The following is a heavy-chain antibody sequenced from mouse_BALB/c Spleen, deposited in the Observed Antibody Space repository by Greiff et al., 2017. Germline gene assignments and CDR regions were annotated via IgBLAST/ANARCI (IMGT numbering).Heavy chain of an antibody. Sequence: VHLVESGPGLVQPSQSLSITCTVSGFSLTSYGVHWVRQSPGKGLEWLGVIWSGGSTDYNAAFISRLSISKDNSKSQVFFKMNSLQANDTSIYYCARKGADRAPVDYWGQGTSVTVSS. J-gene: IGHJ4*01. CDR3: ARKGADRAPVDY. V-gene: IGHV2-2*02. CDR1: GFSLTSYG. D-gene: IGHD3-1*01. CDR2: IWSGGST.